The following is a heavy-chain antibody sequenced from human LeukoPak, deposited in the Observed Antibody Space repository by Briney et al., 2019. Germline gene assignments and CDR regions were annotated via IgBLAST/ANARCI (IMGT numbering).Heavy chain of an antibody. CDR3: ARLRSTTGTTPYFDY. CDR1: GGSISSYY. V-gene: IGHV4-59*08. D-gene: IGHD1-1*01. J-gene: IGHJ4*02. CDR2: IYYSGST. Sequence: SETPSLTCTVSGGSISSYYWSWIRQPPGKGLEWIGYIYYSGSTNYNPSLKSRVTISVDTSKNQFSLKLSSVTAADTAVYYCARLRSTTGTTPYFDYWGQGTLVTVSS.